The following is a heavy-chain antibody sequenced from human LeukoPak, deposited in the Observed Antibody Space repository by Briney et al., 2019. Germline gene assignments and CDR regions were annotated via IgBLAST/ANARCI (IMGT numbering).Heavy chain of an antibody. V-gene: IGHV3-23*01. J-gene: IGHJ5*02. CDR3: AKDKYSPDINNWFDP. Sequence: GGSLRLSCAASGFTFSSYAMSWVRQAPGKGLEWVSAISGSGGSTYYADSVKGRFTISRDNSKNTLYLQMNSLRAEDTAVYYCAKDKYSPDINNWFDPWGQGTLVTVSS. CDR2: ISGSGGST. D-gene: IGHD5-18*01. CDR1: GFTFSSYA.